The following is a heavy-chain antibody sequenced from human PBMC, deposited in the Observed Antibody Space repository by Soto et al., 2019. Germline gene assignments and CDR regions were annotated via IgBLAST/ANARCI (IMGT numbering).Heavy chain of an antibody. CDR2: IYHSGST. CDR1: GGSISSGGYS. Sequence: SETLSLTCAVSGGSISSGGYSWSWIRQPPGKGLEWIGYIYHSGSTYYNPSLKSRVTISVDRSKNQFSLKLSSVTAADAAVYYCASSHAGAHITAAVHWGQGTLVTVSS. J-gene: IGHJ4*02. D-gene: IGHD6-13*01. V-gene: IGHV4-30-2*01. CDR3: ASSHAGAHITAAVH.